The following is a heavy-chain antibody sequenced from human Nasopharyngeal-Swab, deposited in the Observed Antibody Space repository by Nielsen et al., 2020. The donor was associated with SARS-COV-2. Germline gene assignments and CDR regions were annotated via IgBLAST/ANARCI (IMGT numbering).Heavy chain of an antibody. D-gene: IGHD3-3*01. Sequence: WVRQAPGQGLEWMGWMNPNSGNTGYAQKFQGRVTMTRNISISTAYMELSSLRSEDTAVYYCARGSITIFGVVIQGWFAPWGQGTLVTVSS. J-gene: IGHJ5*02. CDR2: MNPNSGNT. CDR3: ARGSITIFGVVIQGWFAP. V-gene: IGHV1-8*01.